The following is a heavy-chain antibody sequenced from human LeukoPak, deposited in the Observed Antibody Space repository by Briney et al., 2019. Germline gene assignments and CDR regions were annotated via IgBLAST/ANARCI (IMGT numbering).Heavy chain of an antibody. J-gene: IGHJ4*02. CDR3: ARGLNDSWTGENY. D-gene: IGHD3-3*01. CDR1: GGSFSGYY. Sequence: PSETLSLTCAVYGGSFSGYYWSWIRQPPGKWLEWIGEINHSGSTNYNPSLKSRVTISLDTSKSQFSLKVRYVTAADTAVYYCARGLNDSWTGENYWGQGTLVTVSS. V-gene: IGHV4-34*01. CDR2: INHSGST.